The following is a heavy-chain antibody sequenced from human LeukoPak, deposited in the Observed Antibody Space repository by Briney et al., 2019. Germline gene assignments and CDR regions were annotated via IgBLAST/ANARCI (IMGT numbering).Heavy chain of an antibody. D-gene: IGHD2-15*01. Sequence: AGGSLRLSCVVSGFTFTNYVVHWVRQAPGKGLEWVTLVSSDGCIKYYADSVKGRFSVSRDISKNTLYLQMNSLRVDDTAVYYCARDSETTPIHVLGYWGQGTLVTVSS. CDR3: ARDSETTPIHVLGY. V-gene: IGHV3-30-3*01. J-gene: IGHJ4*02. CDR2: VSSDGCIK. CDR1: GFTFTNYV.